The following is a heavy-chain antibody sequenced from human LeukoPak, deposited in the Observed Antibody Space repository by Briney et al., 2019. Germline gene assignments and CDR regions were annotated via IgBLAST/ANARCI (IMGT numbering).Heavy chain of an antibody. Sequence: TSETLSLTCTVSGGSISNYYWNWIRQPPGKGLEWIGYIYYTGNTNYNPSLKSRVTISVDTSKNQFSLKLSSVTAADTAVYYCARDRLQLQSWGQGTLVTVSS. V-gene: IGHV4-59*01. CDR3: ARDRLQLQS. CDR2: IYYTGNT. J-gene: IGHJ5*02. CDR1: GGSISNYY. D-gene: IGHD1-1*01.